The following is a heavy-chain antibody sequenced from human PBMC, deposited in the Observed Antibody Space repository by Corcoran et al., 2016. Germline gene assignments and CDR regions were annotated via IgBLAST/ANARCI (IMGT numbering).Heavy chain of an antibody. CDR1: GYTFTSYY. D-gene: IGHD3-10*01. Sequence: QVQLVQSGAEVKKPGASVKVSCKASGYTFTSYYMHWVRQAPGQGLEWMGIINPSGGSTSYAQKFQGRVTMTRDMSTSTVYMELSSLRSEDTAVYDWARNNQGLNGSGSYYYWGQGTLVTVSS. J-gene: IGHJ4*02. CDR3: ARNNQGLNGSGSYYY. V-gene: IGHV1-46*01. CDR2: INPSGGST.